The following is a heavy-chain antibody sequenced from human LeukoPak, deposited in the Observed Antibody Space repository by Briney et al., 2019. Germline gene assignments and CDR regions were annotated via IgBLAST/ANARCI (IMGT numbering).Heavy chain of an antibody. D-gene: IGHD5-18*01. CDR1: GGSISSGSYY. Sequence: PSQTLSLTRTVSGGSISSGSYYWSWIRQPAGKGLEWIGRIYTSGGTNYNPSLKSRVTISVDTSKNQFSLKLTSVTAADTAVYYCARGTAMALPSLYYYYYMDVWGKGTTVTVS. CDR3: ARGTAMALPSLYYYYYMDV. J-gene: IGHJ6*03. V-gene: IGHV4-61*02. CDR2: IYTSGGT.